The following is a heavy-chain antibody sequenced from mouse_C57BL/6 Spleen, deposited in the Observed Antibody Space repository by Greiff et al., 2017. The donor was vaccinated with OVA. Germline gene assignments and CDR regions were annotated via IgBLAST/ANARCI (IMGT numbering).Heavy chain of an antibody. CDR2: IHPNSGST. V-gene: IGHV1-64*01. J-gene: IGHJ1*03. D-gene: IGHD1-1*01. CDR1: GYTFTSYW. Sequence: QVQLKQPGAELVKPGASVKLSCKASGYTFTSYWMHWVKQRPGQGLEWIGMIHPNSGSTNYNEKFKSKATLTVDKSSSTAYMQLSSLTSEDSAVYYCARWELGTVVAPRYFDVWGTGTTVTVSS. CDR3: ARWELGTVVAPRYFDV.